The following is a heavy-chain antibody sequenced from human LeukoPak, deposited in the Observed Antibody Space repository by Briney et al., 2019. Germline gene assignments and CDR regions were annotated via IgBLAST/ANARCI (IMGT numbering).Heavy chain of an antibody. Sequence: GGSLRLSCAASGFTFSGHNMNWVRQAPGKGLEWISFVSISSGTIYYADSVKGRFTISRDNAKNSLYLQMNSLRADDTAVYYCARGRFIAAGVIDYWGQGTLVAVSS. CDR3: ARGRFIAAGVIDY. D-gene: IGHD6-13*01. CDR1: GFTFSGHN. V-gene: IGHV3-48*04. CDR2: VSISSGTI. J-gene: IGHJ4*02.